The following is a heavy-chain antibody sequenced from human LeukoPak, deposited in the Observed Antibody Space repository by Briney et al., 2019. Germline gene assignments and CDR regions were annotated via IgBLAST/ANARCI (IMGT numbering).Heavy chain of an antibody. J-gene: IGHJ3*02. D-gene: IGHD2-8*02. V-gene: IGHV3-21*01. CDR3: ARHHDCTVSSCPRGDDGLDI. CDR1: GFTLSIYS. Sequence: GGSLRLSCAASGFTLSIYSMNWVRQAPGKGLEWVASISSRSITIYYTDLVRGRFTISSDNAKNSLYLQINGLGAYDPAVYYCARHHDCTVSSCPRGDDGLDIWGQGTAVTVSS. CDR2: ISSRSITI.